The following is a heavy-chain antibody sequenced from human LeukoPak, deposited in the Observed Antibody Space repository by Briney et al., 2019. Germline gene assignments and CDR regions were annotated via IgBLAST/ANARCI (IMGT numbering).Heavy chain of an antibody. CDR1: GFTFGDYA. V-gene: IGHV3-49*04. J-gene: IGHJ6*03. D-gene: IGHD7-27*01. CDR3: WGNYYYYMDV. CDR2: IRSRAYGGTT. Sequence: GGSLRLSCTASGFTFGDYAMSWVRQAPGKGLEWVGFIRSRAYGGTTEYAASVKGRFTISRDDSKSIAYLQMNSLKTEDTAVYYCWGNYYYYMDVWGKGTTVTVSS.